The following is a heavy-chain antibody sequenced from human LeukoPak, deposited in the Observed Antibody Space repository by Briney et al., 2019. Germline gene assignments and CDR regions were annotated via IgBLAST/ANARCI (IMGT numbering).Heavy chain of an antibody. CDR2: INNDGSDT. CDR3: ARGYFGPEF. CDR1: GFTFINYW. Sequence: GGSLRLSCEASGFTFINYWMHWVRQAPGKGLVWVSRINNDGSDTTYADAVKGRFTFPRDNAKNTLYLQMNSLRAEDTAVYYCARGYFGPEFWGQGTLVTVSS. J-gene: IGHJ4*02. V-gene: IGHV3-74*01. D-gene: IGHD3-9*01.